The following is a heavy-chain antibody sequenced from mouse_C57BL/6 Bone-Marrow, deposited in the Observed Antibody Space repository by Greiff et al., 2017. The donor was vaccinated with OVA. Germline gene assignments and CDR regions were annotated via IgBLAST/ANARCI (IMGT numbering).Heavy chain of an antibody. CDR3: TRDLLYYSNYPYWYFDV. CDR1: GFTFSSYA. D-gene: IGHD2-5*01. Sequence: EVKLVESGEGLVKPGGSLKLSCAASGFTFSSYAMSWVRQTPEKRLEWVAYISSGGDYIYYAATVKGRFTISRDNARNTLYLQMSSLKSEDTAMYYCTRDLLYYSNYPYWYFDVWGTGTTVTVSS. V-gene: IGHV5-9-1*02. CDR2: ISSGGDYI. J-gene: IGHJ1*03.